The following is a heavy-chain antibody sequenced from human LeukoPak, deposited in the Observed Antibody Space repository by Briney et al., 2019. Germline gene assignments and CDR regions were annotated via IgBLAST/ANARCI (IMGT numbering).Heavy chain of an antibody. CDR2: INHSGST. V-gene: IGHV4-34*01. D-gene: IGHD6-19*01. CDR1: GGSFSGYY. CDR3: ASPGHYSSGD. Sequence: SETLSLTCAVYGGSFSGYYWSWIRQPPGKGLEWIGEINHSGSTNYNPSLKSRVTISVDTSKNQFSLKLSSVTAADTAVYYCASPGHYSSGDWGQGTLVTVSS. J-gene: IGHJ4*02.